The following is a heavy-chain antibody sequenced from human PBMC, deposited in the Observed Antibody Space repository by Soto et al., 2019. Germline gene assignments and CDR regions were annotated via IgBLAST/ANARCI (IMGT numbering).Heavy chain of an antibody. D-gene: IGHD3-22*01. CDR2: IIPIFGTA. CDR1: GGTFSSYA. CDR3: ARAYYYDSSGYYYYYMDV. V-gene: IGHV1-69*13. J-gene: IGHJ6*03. Sequence: ASVKVSCKASGGTFSSYAISWVRQAPGQGLEWMGGIIPIFGTANYAQKFQGRVTITADESTSTAYMELSSLRSEDTAVYYCARAYYYDSSGYYYYYMDVWGKGTTVTVSS.